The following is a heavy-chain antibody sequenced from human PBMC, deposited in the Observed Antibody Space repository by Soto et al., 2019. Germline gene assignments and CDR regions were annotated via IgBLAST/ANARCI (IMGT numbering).Heavy chain of an antibody. CDR1: GFTFSSYS. CDR3: ARDLSIAVAGVNWFAP. Sequence: GGSLRLSCAASGFTFSSYSMNWVRQAPGKGLEWVSYISSSSSTIYYADSVKGRFTISRDNAKNSLYLQMNSLRAEDTAVYYCARDLSIAVAGVNWFAPWGQGTLVTVSS. CDR2: ISSSSSTI. V-gene: IGHV3-48*01. J-gene: IGHJ5*02. D-gene: IGHD6-19*01.